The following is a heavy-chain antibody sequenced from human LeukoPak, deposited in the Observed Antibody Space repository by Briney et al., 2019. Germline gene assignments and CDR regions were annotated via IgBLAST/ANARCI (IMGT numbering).Heavy chain of an antibody. CDR3: ARVAVADFIDY. D-gene: IGHD6-19*01. Sequence: SETLSLTCTVSGGPISSNSHSWEWIRQPPGKGLEWIANIYYSGNTNYNPSLESRVTISVDASENQFSLKLNSVTAADTAVYYCARVAVADFIDYWGREPWSPSPQ. CDR1: GGPISSNSHS. J-gene: IGHJ4*02. V-gene: IGHV4-39*01. CDR2: IYYSGNT.